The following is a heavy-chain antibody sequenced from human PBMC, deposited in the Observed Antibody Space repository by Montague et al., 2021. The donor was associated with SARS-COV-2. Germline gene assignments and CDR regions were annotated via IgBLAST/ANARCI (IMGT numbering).Heavy chain of an antibody. CDR1: GGSVISDTYL. V-gene: IGHV4-61*01. Sequence: SETLSLTCTVSGGSVISDTYLWSWIRQPPGKGLEWIAYIYDSDTTNNNPSFWSRVSVSSDRSKNQFSLKLTSVTPADTAVYYCARAANILSGFYNHPFEYWGQGILVTVSS. D-gene: IGHD3-9*01. J-gene: IGHJ4*02. CDR2: IYDSDTT. CDR3: ARAANILSGFYNHPFEY.